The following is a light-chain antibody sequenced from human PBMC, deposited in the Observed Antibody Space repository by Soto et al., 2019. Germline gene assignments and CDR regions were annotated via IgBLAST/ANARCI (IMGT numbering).Light chain of an antibody. V-gene: IGKV3-20*01. CDR2: GAS. CDR3: QQYGSSPRT. CDR1: QSVSSNF. J-gene: IGKJ1*01. Sequence: EIVLTQSPGTLSLSPGERATLPCRASQSVSSNFLAWYQQKPGQDPRLLIYGASSRATGIPDRFSGSGSGTDFTLTISRLEPEDCAVYYCQQYGSSPRTFGQGTKVEIK.